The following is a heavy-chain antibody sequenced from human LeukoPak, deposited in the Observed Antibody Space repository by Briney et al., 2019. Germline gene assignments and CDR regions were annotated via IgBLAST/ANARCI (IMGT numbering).Heavy chain of an antibody. Sequence: PGGSLRLSCAASGFTFSSYGMHWVRQAPGKGLEWVAVISYDGSNKYYADSVKGRFTISRDNSKNTLYLQMNSLRAEDTAVYYCATLPPMLPDAFDIWGQGTMVTVSS. D-gene: IGHD3-16*01. CDR1: GFTFSSYG. V-gene: IGHV3-30*03. CDR2: ISYDGSNK. CDR3: ATLPPMLPDAFDI. J-gene: IGHJ3*02.